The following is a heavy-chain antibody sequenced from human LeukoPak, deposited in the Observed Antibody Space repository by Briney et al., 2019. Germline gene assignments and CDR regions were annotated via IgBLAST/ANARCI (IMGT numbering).Heavy chain of an antibody. V-gene: IGHV3-33*01. J-gene: IGHJ4*02. D-gene: IGHD6-6*01. Sequence: GGSLRLSCAASGFSFSSYGMHWVRQAPGKGLEWVAIIWYDGNNKYYGDSVKGRFTISRDNSKNTLYLQMNSLRAEDTAVYYYARDRPGALFDYWGQGTLVTVSS. CDR1: GFSFSSYG. CDR3: ARDRPGALFDY. CDR2: IWYDGNNK.